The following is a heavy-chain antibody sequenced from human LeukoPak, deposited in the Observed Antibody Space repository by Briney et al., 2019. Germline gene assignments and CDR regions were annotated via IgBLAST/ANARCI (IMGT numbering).Heavy chain of an antibody. CDR2: IRSNTDGGTA. CDR1: GFTFSNAY. Sequence: PGGSLRLSCAASGFTFSNAYMSWVRQAPGKGLEWVGRIRSNTDGGTADYAPPLKDRFTISRHDSKNTLYLQMNSLKTEDTAFYYCTTSLFSSSWSIGGQGTLVTVSS. CDR3: TTSLFSSSWSI. J-gene: IGHJ4*02. D-gene: IGHD6-13*01. V-gene: IGHV3-15*01.